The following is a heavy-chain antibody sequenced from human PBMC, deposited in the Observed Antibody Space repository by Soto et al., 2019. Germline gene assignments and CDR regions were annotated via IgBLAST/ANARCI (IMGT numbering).Heavy chain of an antibody. D-gene: IGHD2-2*02. CDR3: ARGTIGYCSSTSCHMTEKYYFDY. CDR1: GYTFTSYD. CDR2: MNPNSGNT. V-gene: IGHV1-8*01. Sequence: ASVKVSCKASGYTFTSYDINWVRQATGQGLEWMGWMNPNSGNTGYAQKFQGRVTMTRNTSISTAYMELSSLRSEDTAVYYCARGTIGYCSSTSCHMTEKYYFDYWGQGTLVTVSS. J-gene: IGHJ4*02.